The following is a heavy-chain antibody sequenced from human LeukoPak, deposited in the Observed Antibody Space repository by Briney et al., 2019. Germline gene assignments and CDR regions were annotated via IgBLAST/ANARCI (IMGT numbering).Heavy chain of an antibody. CDR3: ARTDYGDYVSDGYYFDY. D-gene: IGHD4-17*01. V-gene: IGHV3-7*01. Sequence: QPGGSLRLSCAASGFTFSSYWMSWVRQAPGKGLEWVANIKQDGSEKYYVDSVKGRFTISRDNAKNSLYLQMNSLRAEDTAVYYCARTDYGDYVSDGYYFDYWGQGTRVTVSS. CDR1: GFTFSSYW. CDR2: IKQDGSEK. J-gene: IGHJ4*02.